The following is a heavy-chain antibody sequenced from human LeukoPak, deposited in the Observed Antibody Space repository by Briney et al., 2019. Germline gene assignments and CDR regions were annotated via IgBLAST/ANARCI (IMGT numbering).Heavy chain of an antibody. J-gene: IGHJ6*03. CDR3: AGDIAARPSYYYYMDV. CDR1: GYSISSGYY. V-gene: IGHV4-38-2*02. CDR2: IYHSGST. D-gene: IGHD6-6*01. Sequence: SETLSLTCTVSGYSISSGYYWGWIRQPPGKGLEWIGEIYHSGSTNYNPSLKSRVTISVDKSKNQFSLKLSSVTAADTAVYYCAGDIAARPSYYYYMDVWGKGTTVTVSS.